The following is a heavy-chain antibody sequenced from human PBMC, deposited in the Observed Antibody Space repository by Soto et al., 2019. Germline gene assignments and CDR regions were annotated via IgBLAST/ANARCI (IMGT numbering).Heavy chain of an antibody. D-gene: IGHD3-16*02. CDR1: GFTFNIYA. Sequence: ASGFTFNIYALHWVRQAPGKGLEWVAVISFDGSKKYYSDSVKGRFTISRDNLKNTLYLQMNNLRVEDAALYFCAREDDYGYRYINYGLDVWGQGTTVTVSS. CDR2: ISFDGSKK. J-gene: IGHJ6*02. CDR3: AREDDYGYRYINYGLDV. V-gene: IGHV3-30-3*01.